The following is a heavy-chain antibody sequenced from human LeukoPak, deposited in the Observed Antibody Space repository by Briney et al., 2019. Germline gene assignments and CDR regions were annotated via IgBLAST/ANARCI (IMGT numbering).Heavy chain of an antibody. V-gene: IGHV1-69*13. D-gene: IGHD1-26*01. CDR3: ARDPDSGYLDY. CDR2: IIPIFGTA. CDR1: GGTFSSYA. J-gene: IGHJ4*02. Sequence: SVKVSCKXSGGTFSSYAISWVRQAPRQGLEWMGGIIPIFGTANYAQKFQGRVTITADESTSTAYMELSSLRSEDTAVYYCARDPDSGYLDYWGQGTLVTVSS.